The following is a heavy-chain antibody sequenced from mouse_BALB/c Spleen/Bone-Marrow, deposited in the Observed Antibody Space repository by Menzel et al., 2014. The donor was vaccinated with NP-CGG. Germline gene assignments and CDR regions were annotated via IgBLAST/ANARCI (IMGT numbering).Heavy chain of an antibody. CDR2: IRNKANGYTT. Sequence: EVKLVESGGGLVQPGGSLRLSCAPSGFTFTDYYMSWVRQPPGKALEWLGFIRNKANGYTTEYSASVKGRFTISRDNSQSILYLQMNTLRAEDRATYYCARDDYGRGYWGQGTTLTVSS. D-gene: IGHD1-1*01. J-gene: IGHJ2*01. CDR1: GFTFTDYY. CDR3: ARDDYGRGY. V-gene: IGHV7-3*02.